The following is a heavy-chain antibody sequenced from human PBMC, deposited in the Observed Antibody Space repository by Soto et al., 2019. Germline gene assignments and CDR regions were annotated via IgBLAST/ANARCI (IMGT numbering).Heavy chain of an antibody. D-gene: IGHD6-13*01. V-gene: IGHV3-7*01. CDR3: ARDPIIIAAAGTSAFDI. CDR1: GFTFSSYW. Sequence: GGSLRLSCAASGFTFSSYWMSWVRQAPGKGLEWVANIKQDGSEKYYVDSVKGRFTISRDNAKNSLYLQMNSLRAEDTAVYYCARDPIIIAAAGTSAFDIWGQGTMVTV. J-gene: IGHJ3*02. CDR2: IKQDGSEK.